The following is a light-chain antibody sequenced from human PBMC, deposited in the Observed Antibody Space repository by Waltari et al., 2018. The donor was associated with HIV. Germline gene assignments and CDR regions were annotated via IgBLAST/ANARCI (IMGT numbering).Light chain of an antibody. Sequence: DVVMTQSPDSLAVSLGARATIPCRSSQTLLYTSNNKNYLAWYQLKPGQPPKLLIYWASIRESGVPSRFSGSGSGTEFSLTISSLQAEDVAVYYCQQYSTMPYTFGQGTKVEI. CDR1: QTLLYTSNNKNY. V-gene: IGKV4-1*01. CDR2: WAS. J-gene: IGKJ2*01. CDR3: QQYSTMPYT.